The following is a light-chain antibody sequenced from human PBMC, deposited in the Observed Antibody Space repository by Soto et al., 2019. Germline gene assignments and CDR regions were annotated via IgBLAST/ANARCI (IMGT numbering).Light chain of an antibody. V-gene: IGKV1-13*02. CDR3: QQFHSYPLT. CDR2: DAS. J-gene: IGKJ4*01. Sequence: ATQLTQSPSSLSASVGDRVTITCRASQDISSDLAWFQQKPGKTPKVLISDASTLESVVPSRFRGSGSGADFTLTISGLQPEDFATYYCQQFHSYPLTFGGGTTVGI. CDR1: QDISSD.